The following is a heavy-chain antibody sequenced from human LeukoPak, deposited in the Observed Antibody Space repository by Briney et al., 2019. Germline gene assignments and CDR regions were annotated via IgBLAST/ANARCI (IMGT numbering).Heavy chain of an antibody. CDR1: GFTVSSNY. Sequence: PGGSLRLSCAASGFTVSSNYMSWVRQAPGKGLEWVSVIYSGGSTYYADSVKGRFTISRDNSKNMLYLQMNSLRAEDTAVYYCAKVGWELYLWFDPWGQGTLVTVSS. V-gene: IGHV3-66*01. D-gene: IGHD1-26*01. J-gene: IGHJ5*02. CDR3: AKVGWELYLWFDP. CDR2: IYSGGST.